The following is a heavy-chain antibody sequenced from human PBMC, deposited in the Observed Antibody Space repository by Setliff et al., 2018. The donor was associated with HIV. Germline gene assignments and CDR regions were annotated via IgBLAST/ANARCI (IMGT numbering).Heavy chain of an antibody. Sequence: KPSETLSLTCAVYGGSFSEYYWSWIRQSPGKGLEWIGEINHSGSTHYNPPLKSRATVSVDTSKNQFSLKLSSVTAADTAVYYCARDRRNTYYYESSGYSGAFDIWGQGTMVTVSS. CDR1: GGSFSEYY. D-gene: IGHD3-22*01. J-gene: IGHJ3*02. CDR3: ARDRRNTYYYESSGYSGAFDI. CDR2: INHSGST. V-gene: IGHV4-34*09.